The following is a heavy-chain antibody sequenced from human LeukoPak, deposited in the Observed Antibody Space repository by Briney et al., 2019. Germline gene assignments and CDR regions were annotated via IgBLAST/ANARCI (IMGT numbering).Heavy chain of an antibody. CDR3: ARGRGRYYDSRGFYWGYYFDS. Sequence: GGSLRLSCAASGFTFSSYSMNWVRQAPGKGLEWVSSISSSSSYIYYADSVKGRFTISRDNAKNSLYLQMNSLRAEDTAVYYCARGRGRYYDSRGFYWGYYFDSWGQGILVTVST. V-gene: IGHV3-21*01. CDR1: GFTFSSYS. CDR2: ISSSSSYI. D-gene: IGHD3-22*01. J-gene: IGHJ4*02.